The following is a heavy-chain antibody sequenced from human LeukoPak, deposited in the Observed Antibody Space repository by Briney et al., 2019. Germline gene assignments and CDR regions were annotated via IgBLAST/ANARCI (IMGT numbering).Heavy chain of an antibody. V-gene: IGHV1-18*01. D-gene: IGHD3-22*01. CDR2: ISAYNGNT. J-gene: IGHJ4*02. Sequence: ASVKVSCKASGYTFTSYGISWVRQAPGQGLEWMGWISAYNGNTNYAQKLQGRVTMTTDTSTSTAYMELRSLRSDDTAVYYCARGRYYYDSSGPMYYFDYWGQGTLVTVSS. CDR1: GYTFTSYG. CDR3: ARGRYYYDSSGPMYYFDY.